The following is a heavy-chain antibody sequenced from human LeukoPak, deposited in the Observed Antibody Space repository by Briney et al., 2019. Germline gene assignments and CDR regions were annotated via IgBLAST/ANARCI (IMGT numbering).Heavy chain of an antibody. D-gene: IGHD5-24*01. J-gene: IGHJ4*02. CDR2: ITSSGSTI. CDR3: ARWLQLLDY. V-gene: IGHV3-48*03. CDR1: GFTFSSYE. Sequence: GGSLRPSCAASGFTFSSYEMNWVRHAPEKGLGWVSYITSSGSTIYYSDSVKGRFTISRDNAKNSLYLQMNSLRAEDTAVYYCARWLQLLDYWGQGTLVTVSS.